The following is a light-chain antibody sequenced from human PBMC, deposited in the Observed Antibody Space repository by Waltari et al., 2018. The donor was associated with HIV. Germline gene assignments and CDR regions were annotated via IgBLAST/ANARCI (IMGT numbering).Light chain of an antibody. V-gene: IGLV1-51*01. CDR2: DNN. J-gene: IGLJ2*01. CDR3: ATWDSGLSAVV. Sequence: QSVLTQPPSVPATPGQKVTIPCPRSSSHIGNNSVFWYQQPPGTAPILHIYDNNKQPSGIPIRFPGSESGTSATLGITGLQTGDEADYYCATWDSGLSAVVFGGGTKLTVL. CDR1: SSHIGNNS.